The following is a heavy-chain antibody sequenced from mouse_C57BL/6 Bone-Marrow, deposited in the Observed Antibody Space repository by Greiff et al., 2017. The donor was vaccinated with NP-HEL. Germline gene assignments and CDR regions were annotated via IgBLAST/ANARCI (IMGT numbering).Heavy chain of an antibody. CDR3: AREEGGITTVVENYAMDY. CDR1: GYTFTSYW. CDR2: IDPSDSYT. J-gene: IGHJ4*01. Sequence: VQLQQSGAELVMPGASVKLSCKASGYTFTSYWMHWVKQRPGQGLEWIGEIDPSDSYTNYNQKFKGKSTLTVDKSSSTAYMQLSSLTSEDSAVYYCAREEGGITTVVENYAMDYWGQGTSVTVSS. V-gene: IGHV1-69*01. D-gene: IGHD1-1*01.